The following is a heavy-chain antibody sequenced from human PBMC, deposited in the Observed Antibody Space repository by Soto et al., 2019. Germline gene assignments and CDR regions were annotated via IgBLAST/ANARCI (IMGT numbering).Heavy chain of an antibody. CDR2: IIPIFGTA. CDR3: ASYVVGCSGGSCYRYYYYGMDV. Sequence: SVKVSCKASGGTLSSYAISWVRQAPGQGLEWMGGIIPIFGTANYAQKFQGRVTITADESTSTAYMELSSLRSEDTAVYYCASYVVGCSGGSCYRYYYYGMDVWGQGTTVTVSS. V-gene: IGHV1-69*13. J-gene: IGHJ6*02. CDR1: GGTLSSYA. D-gene: IGHD2-15*01.